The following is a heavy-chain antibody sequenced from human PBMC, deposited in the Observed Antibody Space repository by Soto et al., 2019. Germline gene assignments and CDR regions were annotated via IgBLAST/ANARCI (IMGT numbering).Heavy chain of an antibody. D-gene: IGHD3-22*01. Sequence: GGSLRLSCAASGFPFSIYNMNLVRQSPGKGLEWVSSISISNSYIYYADSVKGRFTISRDNAKNSLYLQMNSLRAEDTAVYYCACIIMIVGALWLDAFDTWGQGIRVTVSS. CDR3: ACIIMIVGALWLDAFDT. CDR2: ISISNSYI. V-gene: IGHV3-21*01. J-gene: IGHJ3*02. CDR1: GFPFSIYN.